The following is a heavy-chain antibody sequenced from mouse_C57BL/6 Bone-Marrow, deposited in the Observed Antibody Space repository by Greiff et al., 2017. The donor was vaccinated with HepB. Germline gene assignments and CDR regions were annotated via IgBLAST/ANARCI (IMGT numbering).Heavy chain of an antibody. CDR2: INPNNGGT. J-gene: IGHJ4*01. CDR1: GYTFTDYY. V-gene: IGHV1-26*01. Sequence: EVQLQQSGPELVKPGASVKISCKASGYTFTDYYMNWVKQSHGKSLEWIGDINPNNGGTSYNQKFKGKATLTVDKSSSTAYMELRSLTSEDSAVYYCARATILWDWDAMDYWGQGTSVTVSS. D-gene: IGHD1-1*02. CDR3: ARATILWDWDAMDY.